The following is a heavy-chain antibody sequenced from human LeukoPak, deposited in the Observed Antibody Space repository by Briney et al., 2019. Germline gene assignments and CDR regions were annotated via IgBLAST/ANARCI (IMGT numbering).Heavy chain of an antibody. CDR3: ARVFPPLLWFGELLN. Sequence: PGGSLRLSCAASGFTFSSYAMHWVRQAPGKGLEWVAVISYDGSNKYYADSVKGRFTISRDNSKNTLYLQMNSLRAEDTAVYYCARVFPPLLWFGELLNWGQGTLVTVSS. J-gene: IGHJ4*02. V-gene: IGHV3-30-3*01. CDR1: GFTFSSYA. CDR2: ISYDGSNK. D-gene: IGHD3-10*01.